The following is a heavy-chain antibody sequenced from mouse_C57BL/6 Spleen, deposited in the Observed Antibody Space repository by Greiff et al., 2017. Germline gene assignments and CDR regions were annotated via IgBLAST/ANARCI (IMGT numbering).Heavy chain of an antibody. D-gene: IGHD2-3*01. J-gene: IGHJ3*01. V-gene: IGHV2-2*01. CDR1: GFSLTSYG. CDR3: ARNLDGYYRRAWFAY. Sequence: VKLQESGPGLVQPSQSLSITCTVSGFSLTSYGVHWVRQSPGKGLEWLGVIWSGGSTDYNAAFISRLSISKDNSKSQVFFKMNSLQADDTAIYYCARNLDGYYRRAWFAYWGQGTLVTVSA. CDR2: IWSGGST.